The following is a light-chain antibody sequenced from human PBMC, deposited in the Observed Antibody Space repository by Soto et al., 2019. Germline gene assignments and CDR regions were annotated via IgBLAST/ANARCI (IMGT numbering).Light chain of an antibody. CDR1: QIVSNNY. CDR3: QQYGSSPPYT. Sequence: EVVLTQSPGTLSLSPGERATLSCRASQIVSNNYLAWYQQKPGQSPKLLIFGSSDRATGIPDRFSGSGSGTDFTLTISSLEPEDFAVYYCQQYGSSPPYTFGQGTKLEIK. J-gene: IGKJ2*01. CDR2: GSS. V-gene: IGKV3-20*01.